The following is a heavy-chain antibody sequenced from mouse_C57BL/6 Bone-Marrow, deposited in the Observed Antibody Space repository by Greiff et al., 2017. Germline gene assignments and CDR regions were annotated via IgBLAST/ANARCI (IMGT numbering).Heavy chain of an antibody. Sequence: EVKLVESGGGLVQPGGSLSLSCAASGFTFTDYYMSWVRQPPGKALEWLGFIRNKANGYTTEYSASVKGRFTISRDNYQSILYLQMNALRAEDSATYYCARSLYYYGTPYAMDYWGQGTSVTVSS. CDR2: IRNKANGYTT. J-gene: IGHJ4*01. V-gene: IGHV7-3*01. CDR1: GFTFTDYY. D-gene: IGHD1-1*01. CDR3: ARSLYYYGTPYAMDY.